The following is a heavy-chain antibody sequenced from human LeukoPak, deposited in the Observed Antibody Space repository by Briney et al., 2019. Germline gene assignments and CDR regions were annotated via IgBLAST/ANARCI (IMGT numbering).Heavy chain of an antibody. V-gene: IGHV4-59*08. D-gene: IGHD1-26*01. CDR1: GGSISGSY. CDR3: ARLQYTGSYYPDY. J-gene: IGHJ4*02. Sequence: SESLYLTCTVSGGSISGSYWSWIRQSPGQGLEWIGYIYYSGSTNYNPSLKGRVTILVDTSMSQASMKLSTVTAADTAVYYCARLQYTGSYYPDYWGQGTLVTVSS. CDR2: IYYSGST.